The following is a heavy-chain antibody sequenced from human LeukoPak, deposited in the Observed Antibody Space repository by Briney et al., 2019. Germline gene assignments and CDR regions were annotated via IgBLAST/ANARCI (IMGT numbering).Heavy chain of an antibody. D-gene: IGHD6-13*01. Sequence: ASVTVSLSSSAYTFTFYYMHWECHPPGQGLEWMGWINPNSGGTNYAQKLQGRVTMTRDTSISTAYMELSRLKSDDTAVYYCARVKEGSSWYFDYWGQGTLVTVSS. CDR3: ARVKEGSSWYFDY. CDR2: INPNSGGT. J-gene: IGHJ4*02. V-gene: IGHV1-2*02. CDR1: AYTFTFYY.